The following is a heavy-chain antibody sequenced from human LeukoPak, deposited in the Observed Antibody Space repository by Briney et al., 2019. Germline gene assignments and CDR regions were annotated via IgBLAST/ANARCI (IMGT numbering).Heavy chain of an antibody. V-gene: IGHV4-39*01. CDR2: VYYSGNT. J-gene: IGHJ6*03. Sequence: PSETLSLTCTVSGGSISSSDYYWGWIRQPPGKGLEWIGSVYYSGNTYYNPSLKSRVSISVDTSKNQFSLKLSSVTAADTAVYYCARYSSSWYYYYYYMDVWGKGTTVTVSS. D-gene: IGHD6-13*01. CDR3: ARYSSSWYYYYYYMDV. CDR1: GGSISSSDYY.